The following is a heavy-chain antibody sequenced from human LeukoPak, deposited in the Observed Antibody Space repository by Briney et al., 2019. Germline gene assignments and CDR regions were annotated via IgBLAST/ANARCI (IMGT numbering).Heavy chain of an antibody. V-gene: IGHV1-18*01. CDR2: ISAYNGNT. Sequence: EASVKVSCKASGYTFTSYGTSWVRQAPGQGLEWMGWISAYNGNTNYAQKLQGRVTMTTDTSTSTAYMELRSLRSDDTAVYYCARGRPDYYGSGSTYYYYYYMDVWGKGTTVTISS. D-gene: IGHD3-10*01. J-gene: IGHJ6*03. CDR1: GYTFTSYG. CDR3: ARGRPDYYGSGSTYYYYYYMDV.